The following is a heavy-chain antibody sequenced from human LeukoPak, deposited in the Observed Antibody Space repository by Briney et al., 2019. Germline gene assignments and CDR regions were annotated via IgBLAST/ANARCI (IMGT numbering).Heavy chain of an antibody. V-gene: IGHV3-30*04. Sequence: GRSLRLSCAASGFTFSSYAMHWVRQAPGKGLEWVAFISYDGSSKYYADSVKGRFTISRDDSKNTLSLQMNSLRVEDTALYYCARERAGYYMAYRGQGTLVTVSS. CDR1: GFTFSSYA. J-gene: IGHJ4*02. CDR2: ISYDGSSK. D-gene: IGHD3-9*01. CDR3: ARERAGYYMAY.